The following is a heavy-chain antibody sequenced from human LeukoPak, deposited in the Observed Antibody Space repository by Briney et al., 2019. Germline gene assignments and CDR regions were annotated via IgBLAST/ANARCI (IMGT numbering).Heavy chain of an antibody. CDR3: AKPHYDFWSGYPH. V-gene: IGHV3-23*01. Sequence: PGGSLRLSCAASGFTFSSYAMSWVRQAPGKGLEWVSAISGSGGSTYYADSVKGRFTISRDNSKNTLHLQMNSLRAEDTAVYYCAKPHYDFWSGYPHWGQGTLVTVSS. D-gene: IGHD3-3*01. J-gene: IGHJ4*02. CDR1: GFTFSSYA. CDR2: ISGSGGST.